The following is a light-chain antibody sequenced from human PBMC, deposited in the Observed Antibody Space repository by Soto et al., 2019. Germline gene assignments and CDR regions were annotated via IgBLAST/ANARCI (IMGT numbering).Light chain of an antibody. CDR2: DAS. V-gene: IGKV1-33*01. Sequence: DIQMTQSPSSLSASVGDRVNITCQASQDIDTYLVWYQQKAGKVPKVLIFDASSLITGVPSRFSGTGSVTDFTFTISGLQPDDVATYYCQQYDNLPLTFGGGTKLE. J-gene: IGKJ4*01. CDR3: QQYDNLPLT. CDR1: QDIDTY.